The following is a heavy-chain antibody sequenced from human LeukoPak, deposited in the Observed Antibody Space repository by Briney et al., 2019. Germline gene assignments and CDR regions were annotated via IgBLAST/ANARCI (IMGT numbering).Heavy chain of an antibody. CDR3: ARGSSSWYYYYGMDV. D-gene: IGHD6-13*01. V-gene: IGHV1-2*04. CDR1: GYTFTGYY. J-gene: IGHJ6*02. Sequence: GASVKVSCKASGYTFTGYYMHWVRQAPGQGLEWMGWINPNSGGTNYAQKFQGWVTMTRDTSISTAYMELSRLRSDDTAVYYCARGSSSWYYYYGMDVWGQGTTVTVSS. CDR2: INPNSGGT.